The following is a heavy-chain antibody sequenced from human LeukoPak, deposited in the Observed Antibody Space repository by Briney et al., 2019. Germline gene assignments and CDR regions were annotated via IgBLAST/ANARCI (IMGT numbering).Heavy chain of an antibody. CDR2: ISGDGGST. CDR1: GFTFDDYA. D-gene: IGHD3-22*01. V-gene: IGHV3-43*02. CDR3: AKEPHYYDSSGYY. Sequence: PGGSLRLSCAASGFTFDDYAMHWVRHAPRKGLEWVSLISGDGGSTYYADSVKSRFTISRDNSKNSLYLQMNSPRTEDTALYSCAKEPHYYDSSGYYWGQGTLVTVSS. J-gene: IGHJ4*02.